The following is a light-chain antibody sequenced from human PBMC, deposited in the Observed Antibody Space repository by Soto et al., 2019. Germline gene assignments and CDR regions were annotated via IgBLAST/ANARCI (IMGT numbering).Light chain of an antibody. V-gene: IGKV3-11*01. Sequence: EIVLTQSPATLSLSPGERATLSCRASQSVSSYLAWYQQKPGQAPRLLIYDASNRATGIPARFSGSGSGTDFTLTISSLEPEDFAVYYCHQRSNWPLTFGGGTKVDI. CDR2: DAS. J-gene: IGKJ4*01. CDR1: QSVSSY. CDR3: HQRSNWPLT.